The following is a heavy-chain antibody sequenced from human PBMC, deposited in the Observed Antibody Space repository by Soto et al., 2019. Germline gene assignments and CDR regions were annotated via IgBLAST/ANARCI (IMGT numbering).Heavy chain of an antibody. V-gene: IGHV1-2*02. CDR1: GYTFTGYY. CDR2: INPNSGGT. Sequence: VASVKVSCKASGYTFTGYYMHWVRQAPGQGLEWMGWINPNSGGTNYAQEFQGRVTMTRDTSISTAYMELSRLRSDDTAVYYCARDTEGVAVAASDYWGQGTLVTVSS. CDR3: ARDTEGVAVAASDY. D-gene: IGHD6-19*01. J-gene: IGHJ4*02.